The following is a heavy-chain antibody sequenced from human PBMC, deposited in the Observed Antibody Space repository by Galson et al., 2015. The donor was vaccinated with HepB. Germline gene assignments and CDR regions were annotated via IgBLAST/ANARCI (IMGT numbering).Heavy chain of an antibody. J-gene: IGHJ4*02. CDR1: GFTFSSSW. CDR2: MNSDGSTT. CDR3: ARLRGDVGGTRWGFDY. V-gene: IGHV3-74*01. D-gene: IGHD1-26*01. Sequence: SLRLSCAASGFTFSSSWMHWVRQAPGEGPMWVSRMNSDGSTTNYADSVKGRFTISRDNAKNTLYLQMNDLRTEDTAVYYCARLRGDVGGTRWGFDYWGQGTLATVSP.